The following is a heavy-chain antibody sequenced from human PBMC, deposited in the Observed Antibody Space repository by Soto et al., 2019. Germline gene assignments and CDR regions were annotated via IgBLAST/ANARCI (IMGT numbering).Heavy chain of an antibody. CDR2: IIPLFGTP. Sequence: QVQLVQSGAELKKPGSSVNVSCKASGGTFSNNAIIWVRQAPGQGLEWMGGIIPLFGTPRYAQNFQGRLTITADESSSTAYMQLNILRSDDTAVYYCTSPAEPLDTAMLKGLAHWGQGSLVTVSS. J-gene: IGHJ4*02. V-gene: IGHV1-69*01. D-gene: IGHD5-18*01. CDR1: GGTFSNNA. CDR3: TSPAEPLDTAMLKGLAH.